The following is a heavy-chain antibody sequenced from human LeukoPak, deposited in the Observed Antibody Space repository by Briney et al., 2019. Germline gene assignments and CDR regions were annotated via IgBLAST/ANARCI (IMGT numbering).Heavy chain of an antibody. D-gene: IGHD6-13*01. CDR3: ARHSSSWYFAFDI. J-gene: IGHJ3*02. CDR2: IKQDGNER. Sequence: GGSLRLSCAASGFIFSSYWMSWVRQAPGKGLEWVANIKQDGNERHYVDSVKGRFTIFRDNSKNTLYLQMNSLRAEDTAVYYCARHSSSWYFAFDIWGQGTVVTVSS. V-gene: IGHV3-7*03. CDR1: GFIFSSYW.